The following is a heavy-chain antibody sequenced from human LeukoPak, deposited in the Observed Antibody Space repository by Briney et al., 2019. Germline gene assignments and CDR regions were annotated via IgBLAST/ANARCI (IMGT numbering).Heavy chain of an antibody. V-gene: IGHV3-30-3*01. CDR3: ARDSPDWLTTYYLDY. J-gene: IGHJ4*02. CDR1: GFTFSSYA. D-gene: IGHD3-9*01. CDR2: ISYDGSNK. Sequence: GGSLGLSCAASGFTFSSYAMHWVRQAPGKGLEWVAVISYDGSNKYYADSVKGRFTISRDNSKNTLYLQMNSLRAEDTAVYYCARDSPDWLTTYYLDYWGQGTLVTVSS.